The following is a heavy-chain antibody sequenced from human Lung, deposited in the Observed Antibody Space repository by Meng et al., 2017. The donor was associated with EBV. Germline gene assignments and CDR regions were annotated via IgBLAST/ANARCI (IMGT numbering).Heavy chain of an antibody. Sequence: QVPLQESGAGLVKPSQTLSLNCTVSGGSISSGDYYWSWIRQPPGKGLEWIGYIYNSGSTYHNPSLKSRVTISVDTSKNQFSLKLRFVTAADTAVYYCAREGRSHQVGVSVYWGQGNLVTVSS. CDR1: GGSISSGDYY. D-gene: IGHD2-21*01. CDR3: AREGRSHQVGVSVY. J-gene: IGHJ4*02. V-gene: IGHV4-30-4*01. CDR2: IYNSGST.